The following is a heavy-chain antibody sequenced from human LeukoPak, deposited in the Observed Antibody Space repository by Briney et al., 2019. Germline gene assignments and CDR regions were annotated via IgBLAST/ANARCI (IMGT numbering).Heavy chain of an antibody. J-gene: IGHJ3*02. CDR2: INHSGST. V-gene: IGHV4-34*01. CDR3: ARYIVSYPHDAFDI. CDR1: GGSFSGYY. Sequence: SETLSLTCAVYGGSFSGYYWSWIRQPPGKGLEWIGEINHSGSTNYNSSLKSRVTISVDTSKNQFSLKLSSVTAADTAFYYCARYIVSYPHDAFDIWGQGTMVTVSS. D-gene: IGHD1-26*01.